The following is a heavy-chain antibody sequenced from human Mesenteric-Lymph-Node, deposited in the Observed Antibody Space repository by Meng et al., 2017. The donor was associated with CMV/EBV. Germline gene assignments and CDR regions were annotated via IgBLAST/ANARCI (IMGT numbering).Heavy chain of an antibody. CDR3: AKEGTIVLEAYFDY. V-gene: IGHV3-21*01. J-gene: IGHJ4*02. CDR1: GFTFSSYS. CDR2: ISSSSSYI. Sequence: GESLKISCAASGFTFSSYSMNWVRQAPGKGLEWVSSISSSSSYIYYADSVKGRFTISRDNAKNSLYLQMNSLRAEDTAVYYCAKEGTIVLEAYFDYWGQGTLVTVSS. D-gene: IGHD4/OR15-4a*01.